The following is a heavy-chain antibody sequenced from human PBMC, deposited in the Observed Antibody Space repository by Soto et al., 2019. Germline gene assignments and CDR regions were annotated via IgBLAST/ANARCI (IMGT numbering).Heavy chain of an antibody. CDR3: ARHGSGYSYGWFDY. Sequence: SETLSLTCTVSGGSISSYYWSWIRQPPGKGLEWIGYIYYSGSTNYNPSLKSRVTISVDTSKNQFSLKLSSVTAADTAVYYCARHGSGYSYGWFDYWGQGTLVTVSS. V-gene: IGHV4-59*08. CDR2: IYYSGST. J-gene: IGHJ4*02. D-gene: IGHD5-18*01. CDR1: GGSISSYY.